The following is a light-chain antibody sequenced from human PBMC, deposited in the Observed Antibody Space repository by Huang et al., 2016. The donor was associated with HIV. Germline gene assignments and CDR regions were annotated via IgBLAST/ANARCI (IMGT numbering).Light chain of an antibody. CDR1: QTISTF. CDR2: AAS. J-gene: IGKJ4*01. Sequence: DIQMTQSPSSLSASVGDRISITCRASQTISTFLNWYQQQPGKAPKLLIYAASNLQSGVSSRFSGTGSGTHFTLTVTGLQPDDFATYFCQQTSSVPLTCGGGTRVE. CDR3: QQTSSVPLT. V-gene: IGKV1-39*01.